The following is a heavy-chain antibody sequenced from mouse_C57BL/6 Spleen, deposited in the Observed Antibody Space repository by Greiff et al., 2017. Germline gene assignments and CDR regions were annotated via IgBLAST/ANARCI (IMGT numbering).Heavy chain of an antibody. Sequence: QVQLKQPGAELVMPGASVKLSCKASGYTFTSYWMHWVKQRPGQGLEWIGEIDPSDSYTNYNQKFKGKSTLTVDKSSSTAYMQLSSLTSEDSAVYYCALTGTYFDVWGTGTTVTVSS. CDR2: IDPSDSYT. J-gene: IGHJ1*03. V-gene: IGHV1-69*01. CDR1: GYTFTSYW. CDR3: ALTGTYFDV. D-gene: IGHD4-1*01.